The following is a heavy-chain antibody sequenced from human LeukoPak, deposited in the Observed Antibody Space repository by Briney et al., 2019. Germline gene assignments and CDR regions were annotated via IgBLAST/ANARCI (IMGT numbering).Heavy chain of an antibody. J-gene: IGHJ4*02. Sequence: GGSLRLSCAASGFTFSSYGMHWVRQAPGKGVEWVAVISYDGSNKYYADSGKGRFTISRDNSKNKLYLQMTRLSAEDTAVYYCAKDFSWYSSDLRPSYFDYWGQGTLVTVSS. CDR2: ISYDGSNK. V-gene: IGHV3-30*18. CDR3: AKDFSWYSSDLRPSYFDY. CDR1: GFTFSSYG. D-gene: IGHD6-19*01.